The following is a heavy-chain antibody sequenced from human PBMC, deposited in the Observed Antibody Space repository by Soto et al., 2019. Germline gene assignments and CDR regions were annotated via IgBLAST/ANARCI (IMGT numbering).Heavy chain of an antibody. Sequence: EVQLVESGGGLVKPGGSLRLSCAASGFIFSNYGMNWVRQAPGKGLEWVSSIINSGSYIYYAESVKGRFTISRDNAKNSLYLEMNNLRGEDTAVYYCTREWGRGESGLDYWGQGTLVTVSS. CDR2: IINSGSYI. V-gene: IGHV3-21*01. CDR1: GFIFSNYG. CDR3: TREWGRGESGLDY. J-gene: IGHJ4*02. D-gene: IGHD3-16*01.